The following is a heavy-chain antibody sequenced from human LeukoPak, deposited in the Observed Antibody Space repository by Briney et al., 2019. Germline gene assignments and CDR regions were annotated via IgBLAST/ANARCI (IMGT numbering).Heavy chain of an antibody. D-gene: IGHD3-22*01. J-gene: IGHJ4*02. V-gene: IGHV1-2*02. CDR3: ARNTYYYDSSGYEGPDY. CDR2: INPNSGGT. CDR1: GYTFTGYY. Sequence: ASVKVSCKASGYTFTGYYMHWVRQAPGQGLEWMGWINPNSGGTNYAQKFQGRVTMTRDTSISTAYMELSGLRSDDTAVYYCARNTYYYDSSGYEGPDYWGQGTLVTVSS.